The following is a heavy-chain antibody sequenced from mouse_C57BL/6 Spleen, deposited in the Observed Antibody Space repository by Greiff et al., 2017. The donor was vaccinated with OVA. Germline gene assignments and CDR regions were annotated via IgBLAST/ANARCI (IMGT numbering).Heavy chain of an antibody. V-gene: IGHV1-85*01. CDR2: IYPRDGST. Sequence: VQLQQSGPELVKPGASVKLSCKASGYTFTSYDINWVKQRPGQGLEWIGWIYPRDGSTKYNEKFKGKATLTVDTYSSTAYMELHSLTSEDSAVYFCARERDGNYVLFAYWGQGTLVTVSA. CDR1: GYTFTSYD. D-gene: IGHD2-1*01. J-gene: IGHJ3*01. CDR3: ARERDGNYVLFAY.